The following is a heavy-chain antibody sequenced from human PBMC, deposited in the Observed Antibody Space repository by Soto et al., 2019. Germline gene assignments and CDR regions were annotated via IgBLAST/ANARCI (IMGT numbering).Heavy chain of an antibody. D-gene: IGHD1-26*01. CDR2: IYPGDSDT. J-gene: IGHJ5*02. Sequence: GESLKISCKGSGYSFSSYWIGWVRQMPGKGLEWMGIIYPGDSDTRYSPSFQGQVTISADKSISTAYLQWSSLKASDTAVYYCAKDLYVQPPSGWFDPWGQGTVVTVSS. CDR1: GYSFSSYW. CDR3: AKDLYVQPPSGWFDP. V-gene: IGHV5-51*01.